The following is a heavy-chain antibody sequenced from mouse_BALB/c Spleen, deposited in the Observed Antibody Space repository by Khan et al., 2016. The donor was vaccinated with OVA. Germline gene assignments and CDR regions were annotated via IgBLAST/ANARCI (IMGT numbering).Heavy chain of an antibody. CDR3: ASHLTGSFAY. CDR1: GFTFSAYG. Sequence: EVELVESGGDLMKPGGSLKLSCTASGFTFSAYGMSWVRQTPDTRLEWVATINSDGYYTYYPDSVQGRFTISRENAKNTLYLQMSSLKSEDTAMYYCASHLTGSFAYWGQGTLVTVSA. V-gene: IGHV5-6*01. J-gene: IGHJ3*01. D-gene: IGHD4-1*01. CDR2: INSDGYYT.